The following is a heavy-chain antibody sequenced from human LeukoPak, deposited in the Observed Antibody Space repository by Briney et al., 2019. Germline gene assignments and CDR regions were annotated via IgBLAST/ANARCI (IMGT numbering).Heavy chain of an antibody. CDR2: IYHSGST. CDR3: ARGGVVTQGVDAFDI. CDR1: GDSINNYY. J-gene: IGHJ3*02. D-gene: IGHD4-23*01. V-gene: IGHV4-59*01. Sequence: SETLSLTRTVSGDSINNYYWNWIRQPPGKGLEWIGNIYHSGSTNYNPSLKRRVTISVDTSKNQFSLKLSSVTAADTAVYYCARGGVVTQGVDAFDIWGQGTMVTVSS.